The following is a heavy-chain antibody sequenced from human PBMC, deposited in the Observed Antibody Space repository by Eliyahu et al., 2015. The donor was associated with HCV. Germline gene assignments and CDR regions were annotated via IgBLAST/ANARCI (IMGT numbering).Heavy chain of an antibody. J-gene: IGHJ4*02. CDR2: ISGRGEST. Sequence: EVQMLESGGGLAQPGGSXXLSCXASGFXFXSXALSWVRQAPGRGLEWVSRISGRGESTHYADSVKGRFTISRDNSKNTLYLQMNSLRGEDTAVYYCAKDDYFDYWGQGTLVTVSS. CDR1: GFXFXSXA. CDR3: AKDDYFDY. V-gene: IGHV3-23*01.